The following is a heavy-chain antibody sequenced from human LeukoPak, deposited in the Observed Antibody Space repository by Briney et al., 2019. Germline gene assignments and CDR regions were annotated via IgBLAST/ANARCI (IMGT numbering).Heavy chain of an antibody. CDR3: ATKTPGNYPYDY. CDR1: GLTFSTSP. CDR2: TSGTTGDT. J-gene: IGHJ4*02. V-gene: IGHV3-23*01. Sequence: GSLRLSCAASGLTFSTSPMNWVRQAPGKGLEWVSTSGTTGDTYYADSVKGRFTISRDNSKNTLYLQMTSLRAEDTTLYYCATKTPGNYPYDYWGQGTLVIVSP. D-gene: IGHD3-22*01.